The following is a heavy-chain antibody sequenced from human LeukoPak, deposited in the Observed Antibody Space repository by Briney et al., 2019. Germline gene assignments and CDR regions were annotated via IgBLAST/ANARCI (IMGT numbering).Heavy chain of an antibody. CDR3: ARGSPFDYDSSGYAYFQH. D-gene: IGHD3-22*01. V-gene: IGHV1-69*13. J-gene: IGHJ1*01. CDR1: GGTFSSYA. Sequence: ASVKVSCKASGGTFSSYAISWVRQAPGQGFEWMGGIIPIFGTANYSQKFQGRVTITADESTSTAYMELSSLRSEDTAVYYCARGSPFDYDSSGYAYFQHWGQGTLVTVSS. CDR2: IIPIFGTA.